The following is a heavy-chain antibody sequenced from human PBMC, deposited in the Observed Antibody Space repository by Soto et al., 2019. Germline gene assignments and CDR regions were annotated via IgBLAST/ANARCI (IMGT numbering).Heavy chain of an antibody. CDR1: GGSISSSY. V-gene: IGHV4-59*01. Sequence: SETLSLTCTVSGGSISSSYWSWIRQPPGKGLEWIGYIHYSGSTYYNSSLKSRVTMSVDTSKNQFSLKLISVTAADTAKYFCAREGNLGRWLQPLDFWGQGTLVTVSS. CDR2: IHYSGST. J-gene: IGHJ4*02. D-gene: IGHD5-12*01. CDR3: AREGNLGRWLQPLDF.